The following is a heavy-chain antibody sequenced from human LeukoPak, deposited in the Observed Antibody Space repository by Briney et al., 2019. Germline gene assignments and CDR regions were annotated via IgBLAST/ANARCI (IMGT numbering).Heavy chain of an antibody. CDR2: ISGSGDT. V-gene: IGHV3-23*01. CDR1: GFTSSSVA. D-gene: IGHD3/OR15-3a*01. J-gene: IGHJ4*02. Sequence: LAGGSLILSCAASGFTSSSVAMSCARQAPGKGLEWVSRISGSGDTYYADSVKGRFTISRDNSMNTLDLQLSGLRAEDTAVYYCAKDTSSPIFGLAYYFLSGGRGTLVTVSS. CDR3: AKDTSSPIFGLAYYFLS.